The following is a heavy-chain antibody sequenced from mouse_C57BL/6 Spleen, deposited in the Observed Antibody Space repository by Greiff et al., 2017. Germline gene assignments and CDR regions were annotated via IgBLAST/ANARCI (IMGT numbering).Heavy chain of an antibody. CDR1: GYTFTDYY. V-gene: IGHV1-19*01. J-gene: IGHJ4*01. CDR2: INPYNGGT. CDR3: ARSGSSYDYAMDY. Sequence: EVQLVESGPVLVKPGASVKMSCKASGYTFTDYYMNWVKQSHGKSLEWIGVINPYNGGTSYNQKFKGKATLTVDKSSSTAYMELNSLTSEDSAVYYCARSGSSYDYAMDYWGQGTSVTVSS. D-gene: IGHD1-1*01.